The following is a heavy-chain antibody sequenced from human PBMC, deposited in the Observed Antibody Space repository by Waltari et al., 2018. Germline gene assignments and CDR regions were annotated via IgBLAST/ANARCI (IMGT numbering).Heavy chain of an antibody. CDR2: VSGDSGYI. J-gene: IGHJ2*01. CDR1: GMTFTPYS. Sequence: EVQLVESGGGLVQPRGSLRLSCAASGMTFTPYSLNWVRQAPGKGLEWISYVSGDSGYIYYADSVRGRFTISRDNAQNSMYLQMNNLRADDTAVYYCAGIRRGFWFFDLWGRGTLVTVSS. CDR3: AGIRRGFWFFDL. V-gene: IGHV3-48*04. D-gene: IGHD3-10*01.